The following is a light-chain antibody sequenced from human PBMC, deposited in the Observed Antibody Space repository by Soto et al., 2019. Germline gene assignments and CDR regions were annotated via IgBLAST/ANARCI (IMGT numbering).Light chain of an antibody. V-gene: IGKV3-15*01. CDR3: QQYNNWPPWT. J-gene: IGKJ1*01. Sequence: EIVMTQSPATLSVSPEERATISCRASQSVSSNLAWYQQKPGQAPRLLIYGASTRATGIPARFSGSGSGTEFTLTISILQSEDFAVYYCQQYNNWPPWTFGQGTKV. CDR1: QSVSSN. CDR2: GAS.